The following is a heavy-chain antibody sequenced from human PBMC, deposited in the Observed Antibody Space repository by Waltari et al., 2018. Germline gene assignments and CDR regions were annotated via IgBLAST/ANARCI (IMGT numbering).Heavy chain of an antibody. CDR3: AKSDWFDP. Sequence: EVQLVESGGGSVQPGGSLRLSCVASGFSISNYWMNWVRPAPGKGLVWVSRIKNDVSITTYADSVRGRFAISRDNAKNTVYLQMNSLRIEDTAMYYCAKSDWFDPWGQGTLVTVSS. V-gene: IGHV3-74*01. J-gene: IGHJ5*02. CDR1: GFSISNYW. CDR2: IKNDVSIT.